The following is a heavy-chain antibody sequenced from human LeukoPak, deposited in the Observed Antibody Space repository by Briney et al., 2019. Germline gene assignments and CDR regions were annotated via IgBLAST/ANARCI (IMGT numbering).Heavy chain of an antibody. J-gene: IGHJ6*02. CDR2: ISSSSSYI. D-gene: IGHD3-10*01. Sequence: GGSLRLSCAASGFTFSSYSTNWVRQAPGKGLEWVSSISSSSSYIYYADSVKGRFTISRDNAKNSLYLQMNSLRAEDTAVYYCARDGASITMVRGVIKDGMDVWGQGTTVTVSS. CDR3: ARDGASITMVRGVIKDGMDV. V-gene: IGHV3-21*01. CDR1: GFTFSSYS.